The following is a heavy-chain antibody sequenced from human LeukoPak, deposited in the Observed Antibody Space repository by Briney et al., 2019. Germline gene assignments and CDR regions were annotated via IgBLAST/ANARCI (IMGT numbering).Heavy chain of an antibody. Sequence: GGSLRLSCAASGFTFSSYGMHWVRQAPGKGLEWVAVIWYDGSNKYYADSVKGRFTISRDNAKNSLYLQMNSLRAEDTAVYYCARSAGSGWYRAPYYYYGMDVWGQGTTVTVSS. CDR1: GFTFSSYG. CDR3: ARSAGSGWYRAPYYYYGMDV. CDR2: IWYDGSNK. J-gene: IGHJ6*02. D-gene: IGHD6-19*01. V-gene: IGHV3-33*01.